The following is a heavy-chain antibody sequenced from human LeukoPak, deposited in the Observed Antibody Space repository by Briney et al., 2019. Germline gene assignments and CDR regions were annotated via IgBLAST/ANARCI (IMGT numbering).Heavy chain of an antibody. J-gene: IGHJ5*02. CDR3: ARGGIAAAGIVRWFYP. CDR1: GESFSGYY. V-gene: IGHV4-34*01. Sequence: SESLSLTCAVYGESFSGYYWSWIRQPPGKGLEWIGEINHSGRTNYNPSLKSRVTISVDTSTNQFSLKLSSVTAADTAVYYCARGGIAAAGIVRWFYPWGEGTLVSVSS. CDR2: INHSGRT. D-gene: IGHD6-13*01.